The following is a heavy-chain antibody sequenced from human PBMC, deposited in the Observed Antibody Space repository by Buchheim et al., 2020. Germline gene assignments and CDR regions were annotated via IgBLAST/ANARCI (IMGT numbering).Heavy chain of an antibody. CDR1: GGSVSSGSYY. D-gene: IGHD2-8*01. CDR3: ARGGYCTNGVCPADY. J-gene: IGHJ4*02. V-gene: IGHV4-61*01. Sequence: QVQLQESGPGLVKPSETLSLTSTVSGGSVSSGSYYWSWIRQPPGKGLEWIGYIYYSGSTNYNPSLKSRVTISVDTSKNQFSLKLSSVTAADTAVYYCARGGYCTNGVCPADYWGQGTL. CDR2: IYYSGST.